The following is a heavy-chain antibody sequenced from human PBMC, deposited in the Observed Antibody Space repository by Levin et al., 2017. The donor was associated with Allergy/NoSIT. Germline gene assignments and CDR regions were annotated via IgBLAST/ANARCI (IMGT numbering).Heavy chain of an antibody. CDR1: GFTFSSNW. V-gene: IGHV3-7*01. D-gene: IGHD3-16*01. Sequence: GESLKISCAASGFTFSSNWMTWVRQAPGKGLEWVANIKQDGSEKNYVDSVKGRFTISRDNTKNSLYLQINSLRTEDTAVYYCARGSNGVHWGQGTLVTVSS. CDR2: IKQDGSEK. J-gene: IGHJ4*02. CDR3: ARGSNGVH.